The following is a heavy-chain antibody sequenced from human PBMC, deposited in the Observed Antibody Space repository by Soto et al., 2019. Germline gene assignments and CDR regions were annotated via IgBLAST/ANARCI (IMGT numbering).Heavy chain of an antibody. V-gene: IGHV4-30-4*01. Sequence: SETLSLTCTVSGGSISSGDYYWSWIRQPPGKGLEWIGYIYYSGSTYYNPSLKSRVTISVDTSKNQFSLKLSSVTAADTAVYYCARVAYCGGDCYSGIVDYWGQGTLVTVSS. CDR2: IYYSGST. CDR3: ARVAYCGGDCYSGIVDY. J-gene: IGHJ4*02. D-gene: IGHD2-21*02. CDR1: GGSISSGDYY.